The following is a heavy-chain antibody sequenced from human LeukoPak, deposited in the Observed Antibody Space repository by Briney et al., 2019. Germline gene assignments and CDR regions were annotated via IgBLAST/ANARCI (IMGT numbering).Heavy chain of an antibody. V-gene: IGHV4-59*01. CDR3: ARERSGYNDY. Sequence: SETLSLTCTVSGGSISSYYWSWLRQPPGKGLEWIGYIYYSGSTNYNPPLKSRVTISVDTSKNQFSLKLSSVTAADTAVYYCARERSGYNDYWGQGTLVTVSS. CDR2: IYYSGST. D-gene: IGHD5-12*01. J-gene: IGHJ4*02. CDR1: GGSISSYY.